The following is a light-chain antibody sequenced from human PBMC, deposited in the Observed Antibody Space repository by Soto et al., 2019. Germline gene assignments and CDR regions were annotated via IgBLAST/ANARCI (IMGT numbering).Light chain of an antibody. Sequence: QSVLTQPPSASGTPGQRVTISCSGSTSNIGSNYVYWYQQLPGTAPKLLIYRNNQRPSGVPDLFSGDKSGTSGSLAISGLRSEDEADYYCAAWDDSLSACVFGGGTKLTVL. CDR3: AAWDDSLSACV. CDR2: RNN. V-gene: IGLV1-47*01. CDR1: TSNIGSNY. J-gene: IGLJ3*02.